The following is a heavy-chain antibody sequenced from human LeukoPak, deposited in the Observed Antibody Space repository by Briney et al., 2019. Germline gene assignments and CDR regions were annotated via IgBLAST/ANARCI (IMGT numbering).Heavy chain of an antibody. Sequence: ASVKVSCKASGYTFTSYDINWVRQATGQGLEWMGWINPNSGGTNYAQKFQGRVTMTRDTSISTAYMELSRLRSDDTAVYYCARLYSAVAGTAFDPWGQGTLVTVSS. D-gene: IGHD6-19*01. V-gene: IGHV1-2*02. CDR3: ARLYSAVAGTAFDP. J-gene: IGHJ5*02. CDR1: GYTFTSYD. CDR2: INPNSGGT.